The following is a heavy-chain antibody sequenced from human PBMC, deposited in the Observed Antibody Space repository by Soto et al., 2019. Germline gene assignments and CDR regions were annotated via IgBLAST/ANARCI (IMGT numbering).Heavy chain of an antibody. CDR1: GFTFSGSA. CDR3: TRAGTGFDY. Sequence: EVQLVESGGGLVQPGGSLKLSCAASGFTFSGSAMHWVRQASGKGLEWVGRIRSKANSYATAYAASVKGRFTISRDDSKNTAYLQMNSLKTEDTAVYYCTRAGTGFDYWGQGTLVTVSS. J-gene: IGHJ4*02. V-gene: IGHV3-73*01. CDR2: IRSKANSYAT. D-gene: IGHD1-1*01.